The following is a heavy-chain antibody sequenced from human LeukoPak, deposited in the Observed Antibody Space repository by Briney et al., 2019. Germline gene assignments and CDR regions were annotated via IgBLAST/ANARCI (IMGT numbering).Heavy chain of an antibody. J-gene: IGHJ4*02. CDR1: GFTFSSYA. V-gene: IGHV3-30-3*01. CDR2: ISHDGSNK. CDR3: ARAPYGSGSYIDY. Sequence: GGSLRLSCAASGFTFSSYAMDWVRQAPGKGLEWVTFISHDGSNKYYADSVKGRFTISRDNSKNTLYLRMDSLRAEDTAVYYCARAPYGSGSYIDYWGQGTLVTVSS. D-gene: IGHD3-10*01.